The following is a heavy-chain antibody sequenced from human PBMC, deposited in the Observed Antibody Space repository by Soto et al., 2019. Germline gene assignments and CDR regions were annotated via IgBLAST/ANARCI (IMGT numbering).Heavy chain of an antibody. CDR1: GFTFSNYP. CDR3: ARRV. Sequence: EVQVSESGGGLVQPGGSLRLSCATSGFTFSNYPMNWVRQAPGKGLEWVSGISAGGDRTCYADSVNGRFTIFRDNSKNSVSLRMNSLRVEDTAVYYCARRVWGQGTLVTVSS. CDR2: ISAGGDRT. V-gene: IGHV3-23*01. J-gene: IGHJ4*02.